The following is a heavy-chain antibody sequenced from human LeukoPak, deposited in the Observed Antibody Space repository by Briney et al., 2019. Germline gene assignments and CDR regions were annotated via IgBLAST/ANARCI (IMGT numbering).Heavy chain of an antibody. D-gene: IGHD5-12*01. J-gene: IGHJ4*02. CDR1: GGSFSGYY. V-gene: IGHV4-34*01. CDR2: INHSGST. Sequence: PSETLSLTCAVYGGSFSGYYWSWIRQPPGKGLEWIGEINHSGSTNYNPSLKSRVTISVGTSKNQFSLKLSSVTAADTAVYYCASRSVAYYFDYWGQGTLVTVSS. CDR3: ASRSVAYYFDY.